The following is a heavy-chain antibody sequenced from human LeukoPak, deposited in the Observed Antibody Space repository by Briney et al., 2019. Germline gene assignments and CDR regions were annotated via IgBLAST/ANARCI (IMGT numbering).Heavy chain of an antibody. Sequence: PSETLSLTCTVSGSSISSSSYYWGWKRQPPGKGLEWIGSIYYSGSTYYNSSLKSRVTISVDTYKNQFSLKLSSVTAADTAVYYCASIIAARSFDYWGQGTLVTVSS. J-gene: IGHJ4*02. CDR2: IYYSGST. D-gene: IGHD6-6*01. V-gene: IGHV4-39*01. CDR3: ASIIAARSFDY. CDR1: GSSISSSSYY.